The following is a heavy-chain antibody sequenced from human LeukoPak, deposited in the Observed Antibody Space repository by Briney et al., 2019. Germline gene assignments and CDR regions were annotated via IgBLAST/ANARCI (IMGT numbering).Heavy chain of an antibody. J-gene: IGHJ5*02. CDR3: ARRGGTAFDP. V-gene: IGHV4-31*03. CDR2: IYYSGST. D-gene: IGHD1-26*01. Sequence: SETLSLTCTVSGGSISSGGYYWSWIRQHPGKGLEWIGYIYYSGSTYYNPSLKSRVTISVDTSKNQFSLKLSSVTAADTAVYYCARRGGTAFDPWGQGTLVTVSS. CDR1: GGSISSGGYY.